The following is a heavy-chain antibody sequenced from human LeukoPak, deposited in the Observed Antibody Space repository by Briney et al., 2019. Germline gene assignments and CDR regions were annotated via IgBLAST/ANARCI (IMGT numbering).Heavy chain of an antibody. CDR1: GYTFSDYY. CDR3: AKAGRAGGSITLIRGVRSDYYYMDV. Sequence: SLRLSCKASGYTFSDYYMRWVRQAPGKGLEWISAISASGGTTIYADTLKGRVTISRDNSTNTLYLQMNSLRAEDTAVYYAKAGRAGGSITLIRGVRSDYYYMDVWGKGTTVTISS. J-gene: IGHJ6*03. CDR2: ISASGGTT. D-gene: IGHD3-10*01. V-gene: IGHV3-23*01.